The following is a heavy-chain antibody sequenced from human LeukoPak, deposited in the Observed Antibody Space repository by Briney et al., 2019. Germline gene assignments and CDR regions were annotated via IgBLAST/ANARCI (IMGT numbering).Heavy chain of an antibody. Sequence: SETLSLTCTVSGGSISSSSYYWGWIRQPPGKGLEWIGYIYYSGSTNYNPSLKSRVTISVDTSKNQFSLKLSSVTAADTAVYYCARGAHDFWSGFEVYYFDYWGQGTLVTVSS. CDR1: GGSISSSSYY. CDR3: ARGAHDFWSGFEVYYFDY. J-gene: IGHJ4*02. D-gene: IGHD3-3*01. V-gene: IGHV4-61*05. CDR2: IYYSGST.